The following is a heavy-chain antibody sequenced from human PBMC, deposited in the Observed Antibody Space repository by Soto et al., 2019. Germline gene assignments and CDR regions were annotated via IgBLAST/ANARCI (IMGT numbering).Heavy chain of an antibody. CDR2: IYPGDSDT. J-gene: IGHJ6*02. CDR3: ARLAGTGNYYYYGMDV. CDR1: GYSFTSYW. D-gene: IGHD6-19*01. V-gene: IGHV5-51*01. Sequence: PGASLKISCKGSGYSFTSYWIGWVRQMPGKGLEWMGIIYPGDSDTRYSPSFQGQVTISADKSISTAYLQWSSLKASDTAMYYCARLAGTGNYYYYGMDVWGQGTTVTVSS.